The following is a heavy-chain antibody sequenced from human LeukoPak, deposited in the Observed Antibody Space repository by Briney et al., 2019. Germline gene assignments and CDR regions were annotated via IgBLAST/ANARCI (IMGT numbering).Heavy chain of an antibody. Sequence: GASVKVSCKVSGYTLTELSMHWVRQAPGKGLEWMGGFDPEDGETIYAQKFQGRVTMTEDTSTDTAYMELSSLRSDDTAVYYCARTPRRGYGMDVWGQGTTVTVSS. CDR3: ARTPRRGYGMDV. CDR2: FDPEDGET. V-gene: IGHV1-24*01. J-gene: IGHJ6*02. CDR1: GYTLTELS.